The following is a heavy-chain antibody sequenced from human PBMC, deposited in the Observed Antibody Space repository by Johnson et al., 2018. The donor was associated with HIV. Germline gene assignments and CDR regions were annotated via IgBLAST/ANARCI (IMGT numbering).Heavy chain of an antibody. D-gene: IGHD4-17*01. CDR3: AKTDPTVTQEPFDI. CDR2: ISGPGVIT. V-gene: IGHV3-23*04. Sequence: VQLVESGGGLVKPGGSLRLSCAASGLTFSTYAMNWVRQAPGKGLEWVSVISGPGVITHYADSVKGRFTISRDNAMNTLFLQMNSLRVDDTAVYYCAKTDPTVTQEPFDIWGQGTMVTVSS. CDR1: GLTFSTYA. J-gene: IGHJ3*02.